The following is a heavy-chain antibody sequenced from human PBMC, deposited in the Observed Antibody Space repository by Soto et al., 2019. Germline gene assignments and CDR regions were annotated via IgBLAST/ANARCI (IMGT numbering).Heavy chain of an antibody. CDR3: ARDIPRCGHDY. CDR1: GYTFTNYG. D-gene: IGHD2-15*01. CDR2: ISVDNGNT. V-gene: IGHV1-18*01. Sequence: SVKVSCKASGYTFTNYGISWVRQAPGQGLEWMGWISVDNGNTNYAQKFQGRVTMTTDTSTSTAYMALRSLRSDDTAVYYCARDIPRCGHDYWGKGTLVTVAS. J-gene: IGHJ4*02.